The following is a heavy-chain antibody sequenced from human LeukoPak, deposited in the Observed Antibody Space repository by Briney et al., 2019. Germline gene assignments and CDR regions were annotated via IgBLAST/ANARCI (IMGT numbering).Heavy chain of an antibody. CDR3: AIRSYYNSSGYYAP. V-gene: IGHV1-69*05. CDR2: TIPIFATA. Sequence: GASVKVSCKASGGTFSSYAISWVRQAPGQGLEWMGGTIPIFATANYAQKFQGRVTITTDESTSTAYMELSSLRSEDTAVHYCAIRSYYNSSGYYAPWSQGTLVTVSP. CDR1: GGTFSSYA. J-gene: IGHJ5*02. D-gene: IGHD3-22*01.